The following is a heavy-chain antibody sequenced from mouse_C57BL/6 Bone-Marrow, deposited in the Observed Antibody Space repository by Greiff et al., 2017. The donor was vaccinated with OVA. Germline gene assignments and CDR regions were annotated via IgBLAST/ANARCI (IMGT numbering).Heavy chain of an antibody. CDR3: ASYYGSSYWYFDV. J-gene: IGHJ1*03. CDR1: GYTFTSYW. V-gene: IGHV1-72*01. Sequence: VQLQQPGAELVKPGASVKLSCKASGYTFTSYWMHWVKQRPGRGLEWLGRIDPNSGGTKYNEKFKSKATLTVDKPSSTAYMQLSSLTSYDSAVYYCASYYGSSYWYFDVWGTGTTVTVSS. CDR2: IDPNSGGT. D-gene: IGHD1-1*01.